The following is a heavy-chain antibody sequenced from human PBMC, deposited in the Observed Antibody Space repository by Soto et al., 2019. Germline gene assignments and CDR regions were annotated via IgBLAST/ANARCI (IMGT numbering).Heavy chain of an antibody. CDR3: ARVDYYDSSGYYGY. D-gene: IGHD3-22*01. Sequence: QVPLVQSGAEVKKPGASVKVSCKASGYTFTIYGISWVRQAPGRGLEWMGWISGYNGNTDYAQNLQDRVTLTTDASTSSVYMELRSLRSDDTAVYYCARVDYYDSSGYYGYWGQGTLITVSS. CDR1: GYTFTIYG. J-gene: IGHJ4*02. V-gene: IGHV1-18*04. CDR2: ISGYNGNT.